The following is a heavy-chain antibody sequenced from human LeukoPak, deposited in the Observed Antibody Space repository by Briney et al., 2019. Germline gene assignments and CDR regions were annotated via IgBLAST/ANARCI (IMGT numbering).Heavy chain of an antibody. D-gene: IGHD2-2*01. CDR1: GYSICSGYY. Sequence: SETLSLTCAVSGYSICSGYYWGWIRQPPGKGLEWIGSIYHSGSTYYNPSLKSRVTISVDTSKNQFSLKLSSWTAADTAVYYCARLPCNSTSSYLYIDFSGQGTLVTVSS. V-gene: IGHV4-38-2*01. CDR2: IYHSGST. J-gene: IGHJ4*02. CDR3: ARLPCNSTSSYLYIDF.